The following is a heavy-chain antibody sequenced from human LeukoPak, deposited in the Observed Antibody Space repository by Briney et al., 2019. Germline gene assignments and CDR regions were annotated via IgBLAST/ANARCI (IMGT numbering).Heavy chain of an antibody. J-gene: IGHJ4*02. Sequence: PGGSLRLSCAASGFTFSSYGMHWVRQAPGKGLEWVAVIWYDGSNKYYADSVKGRFTISRDNSKNTLYLQMNSLRAEDTAVYYCARDKKSRIYDSSGYYFDYWGQGTLVTVSS. D-gene: IGHD3-22*01. CDR2: IWYDGSNK. CDR3: ARDKKSRIYDSSGYYFDY. V-gene: IGHV3-30*19. CDR1: GFTFSSYG.